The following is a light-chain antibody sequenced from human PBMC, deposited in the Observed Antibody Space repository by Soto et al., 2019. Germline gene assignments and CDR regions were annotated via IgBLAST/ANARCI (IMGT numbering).Light chain of an antibody. CDR1: QSVSSSY. Sequence: EIVLTQSPGTLSLSPAERATLSCRASQSVSSSYLAWYQQKPGQAPRLIIYGASDRATGIPDRFSGSGSGTDFTLTISRLEPEDFAVYYCQQYGSSPYTFGQGTKLEIK. V-gene: IGKV3-20*01. J-gene: IGKJ2*01. CDR2: GAS. CDR3: QQYGSSPYT.